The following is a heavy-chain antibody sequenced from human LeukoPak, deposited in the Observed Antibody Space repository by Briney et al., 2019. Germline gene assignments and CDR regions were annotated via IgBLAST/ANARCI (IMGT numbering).Heavy chain of an antibody. V-gene: IGHV1-18*01. Sequence: ASVKVSCKASGYTFTSYGISWVRQAPGHGLEWMGWISAYNGNTNYAQKLQGRVTMSTDTSTSTAYMELRSLRSDDTAVYYCARRYSSGFEFDYWGQGTLVTVSS. CDR3: ARRYSSGFEFDY. CDR2: ISAYNGNT. CDR1: GYTFTSYG. J-gene: IGHJ4*02. D-gene: IGHD6-19*01.